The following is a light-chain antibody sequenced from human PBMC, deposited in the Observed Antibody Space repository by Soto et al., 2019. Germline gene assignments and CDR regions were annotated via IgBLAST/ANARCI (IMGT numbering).Light chain of an antibody. Sequence: EIVLTQSPGTLSLSPGERATLSCRASQSVSSSYLAWYQQKPGQAPRLLIYCASSRAPGITDRFSGSGSGKDLTLTISRQEPEEYAVYYCQQYGSWTFGQGTKVEIK. CDR1: QSVSSSY. CDR3: QQYGSWT. J-gene: IGKJ1*01. CDR2: CAS. V-gene: IGKV3-20*01.